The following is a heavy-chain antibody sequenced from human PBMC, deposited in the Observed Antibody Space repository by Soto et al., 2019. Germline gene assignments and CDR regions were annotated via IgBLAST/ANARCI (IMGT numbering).Heavy chain of an antibody. CDR1: GFSLTTNGLG. CDR3: AHTVARGAYWETFNY. V-gene: IGHV2-5*02. CDR2: IYRDDAN. D-gene: IGHD1-26*01. Sequence: QITLKESGPTLVKPTQTLTLTCTVSGFSLTTNGLGVGWYLQSPGKALDWLALIYRDDANRYRPSLTTRVTVTKDNSKSRVVRTMTNMDPVDTATYYCAHTVARGAYWETFNYWGQRTLVTVSS. J-gene: IGHJ4*02.